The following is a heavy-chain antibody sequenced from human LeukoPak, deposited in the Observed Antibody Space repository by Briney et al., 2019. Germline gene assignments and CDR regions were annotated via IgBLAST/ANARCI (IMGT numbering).Heavy chain of an antibody. J-gene: IGHJ4*02. V-gene: IGHV4-61*01. D-gene: IGHD3-22*01. CDR1: GGSVSSGSYY. CDR3: ARGYDSSGYYGY. CDR2: IYYSGST. Sequence: PSETLSLTCTVSGGSVSSGSYYWSWIRQPPGKGLEWIGYIYYSGSTNYNPSLKSRVTISVDTSKNQFSLKLSSVTAADTAVYYCARGYDSSGYYGYWGQGTLVTVSS.